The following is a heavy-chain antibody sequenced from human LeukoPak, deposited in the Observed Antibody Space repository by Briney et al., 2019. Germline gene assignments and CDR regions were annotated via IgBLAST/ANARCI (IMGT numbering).Heavy chain of an antibody. D-gene: IGHD2-2*02. Sequence: PSETLSLTCTVSGGSINSGDYYWSWIRQPPAKGLEWIGYIYYSGSTYYNPSLKSRVTISVDTSKNQFSLKLTSVTAADTAVYYCATGSGRYCSSTSRYTLWGRGTLVTVSS. V-gene: IGHV4-30-4*01. CDR2: IYYSGST. CDR3: ATGSGRYCSSTSRYTL. CDR1: GGSINSGDYY. J-gene: IGHJ2*01.